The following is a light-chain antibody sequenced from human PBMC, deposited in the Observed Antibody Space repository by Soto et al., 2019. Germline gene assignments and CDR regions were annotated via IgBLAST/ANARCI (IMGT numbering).Light chain of an antibody. Sequence: QSALTQPRSVSGSPGQSLTISCAGASSDVGSYNYVSWYQLHPGKAPKLLIYDVNKRPSGAPDRFSGSKSGNTASLTISGLQAEDEADYYCCSYAGTYTWVFGGGTKLTVL. CDR1: SSDVGSYNY. CDR2: DVN. V-gene: IGLV2-11*01. J-gene: IGLJ3*02. CDR3: CSYAGTYTWV.